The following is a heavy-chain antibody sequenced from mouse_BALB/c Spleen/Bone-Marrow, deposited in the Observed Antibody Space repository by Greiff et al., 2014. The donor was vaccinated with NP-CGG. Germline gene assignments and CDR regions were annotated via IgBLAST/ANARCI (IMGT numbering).Heavy chain of an antibody. Sequence: QVHVKQSGAELVKPGAPVKLSCKASGYTFTSYWMHWVKQRPGQGLEWIGEINPSNGRTNYNEKFKSKATLTVDKSSSTAYMQLSSLTSEDSAVYYCARRTTTVVATDYWGQGTTLTVSS. J-gene: IGHJ2*01. CDR3: ARRTTTVVATDY. D-gene: IGHD1-1*01. CDR2: INPSNGRT. CDR1: GYTFTSYW. V-gene: IGHV1S81*02.